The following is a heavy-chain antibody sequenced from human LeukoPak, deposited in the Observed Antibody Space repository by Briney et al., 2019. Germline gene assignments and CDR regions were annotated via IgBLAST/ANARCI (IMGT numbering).Heavy chain of an antibody. CDR2: INPNSGGT. V-gene: IGHV1-2*02. D-gene: IGHD2-15*01. Sequence: ASVKVSCKASGYTFTGYYMHWVRQAPGQGLEWMGWINPNSGGTNYAQKLQGRVTMTTDTSTSTAYMELRSLRSDDTAVYYCARDFRQRYCSGGSCYSPYWGQGTLVTVSS. J-gene: IGHJ4*02. CDR3: ARDFRQRYCSGGSCYSPY. CDR1: GYTFTGYY.